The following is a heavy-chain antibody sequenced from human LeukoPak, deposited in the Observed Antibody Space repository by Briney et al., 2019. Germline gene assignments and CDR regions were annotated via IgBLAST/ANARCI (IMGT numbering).Heavy chain of an antibody. Sequence: GGSLRLSCAVSGFTFSSYSMNRVRQAPGKGLERVSYISSSSGTIYYADSVKGRFTVSRDNAKNSLYLQMNSLRAEDTAVYYCARDKRSVNWFDPWGHETMVTVSS. CDR3: ARDKRSVNWFDP. CDR2: ISSSSGTI. CDR1: GFTFSSYS. V-gene: IGHV3-48*01. J-gene: IGHJ5*02. D-gene: IGHD4-17*01.